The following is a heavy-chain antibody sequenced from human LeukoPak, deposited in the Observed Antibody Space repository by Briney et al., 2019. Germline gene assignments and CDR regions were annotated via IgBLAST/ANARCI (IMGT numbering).Heavy chain of an antibody. Sequence: NPSETLSLTCAVYGGSFSVYYWSWIRQPPGKGLEWIGEINHSGSTNYNPSLKSRVTISVDTSKNQFSLKLSSVTAADTAVYYCARGVVAGNGFVYFDYWGQGTLVTVSS. V-gene: IGHV4-34*01. CDR1: GGSFSVYY. CDR2: INHSGST. J-gene: IGHJ4*02. CDR3: ARGVVAGNGFVYFDY. D-gene: IGHD6-19*01.